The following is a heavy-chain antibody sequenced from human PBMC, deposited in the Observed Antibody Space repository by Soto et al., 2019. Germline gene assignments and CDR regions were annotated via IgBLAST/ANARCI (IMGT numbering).Heavy chain of an antibody. V-gene: IGHV1-18*01. CDR2: ISAYNGNT. J-gene: IGHJ4*02. Sequence: ASVKVSCKASGYTFTSYVISWVRQAPGQGLEWMGRISAYNGNTNYAQKLQGRVTMTTDTSTSTAYMELRSLRSDDTAVYYCARLRTYYDFWSQFDYWRQGTLVPVSS. D-gene: IGHD3-3*01. CDR3: ARLRTYYDFWSQFDY. CDR1: GYTFTSYV.